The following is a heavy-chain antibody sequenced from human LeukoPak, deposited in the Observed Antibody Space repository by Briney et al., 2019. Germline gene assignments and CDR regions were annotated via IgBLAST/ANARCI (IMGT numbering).Heavy chain of an antibody. Sequence: GGSLRLSCVASGFSFSNYAMHWVRQAPGKGLEWVAVIWYDGSNKYYADSVKGRFTISRDNSKNTLYLQMNSLRAEDTAVYYCARDGSSGWYWVDYWGQGTLVTVSS. V-gene: IGHV3-33*01. D-gene: IGHD6-19*01. CDR2: IWYDGSNK. J-gene: IGHJ4*02. CDR1: GFSFSNYA. CDR3: ARDGSSGWYWVDY.